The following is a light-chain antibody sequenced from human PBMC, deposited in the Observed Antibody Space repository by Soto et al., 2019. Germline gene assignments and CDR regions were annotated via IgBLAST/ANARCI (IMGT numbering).Light chain of an antibody. CDR1: QSVSSY. V-gene: IGKV3-11*01. CDR3: QQHSNWPPLT. J-gene: IGKJ4*02. Sequence: EIVLTQSPGTLSLSPGERATLSCRASQSVSSYLAWYQQKPGQAPRLLIDGASNRATGIPARFSGSGSGTDFTLTISSLEPEDFAVYYCQQHSNWPPLTFGGGTKVEIK. CDR2: GAS.